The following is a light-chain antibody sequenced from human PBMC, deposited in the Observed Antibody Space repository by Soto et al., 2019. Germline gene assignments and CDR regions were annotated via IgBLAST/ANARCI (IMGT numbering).Light chain of an antibody. Sequence: EITLTQSPATVALSPGERATLSCRASQSVSSYLAWYQQKPGQAPRPLMYGASTRETGTPARFSGSGSGTEFTLTISSLQSEDFAVDDCQQYSSWTLSFGGGTKVDIK. CDR2: GAS. J-gene: IGKJ4*01. V-gene: IGKV3-15*01. CDR1: QSVSSY. CDR3: QQYSSWTLS.